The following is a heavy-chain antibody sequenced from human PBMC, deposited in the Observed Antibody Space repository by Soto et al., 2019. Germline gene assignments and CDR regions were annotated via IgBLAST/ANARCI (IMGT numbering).Heavy chain of an antibody. V-gene: IGHV4-31*03. Sequence: QVQLQESGPGLVKPSQTLSLTCTVSGGSISSGGYYWSWIRQHPGKGLEWIGYIYYCGSTYYNPSLKSRVTISVDTSKNQFSLKLSSVTAADTAVYYCARDGPSGPAFDIWGQGTMVTVSS. CDR1: GGSISSGGYY. CDR3: ARDGPSGPAFDI. CDR2: IYYCGST. J-gene: IGHJ3*02. D-gene: IGHD3-10*01.